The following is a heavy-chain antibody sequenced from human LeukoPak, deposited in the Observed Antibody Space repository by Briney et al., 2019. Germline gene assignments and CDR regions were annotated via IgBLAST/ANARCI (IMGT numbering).Heavy chain of an antibody. CDR1: GYSISGGYY. J-gene: IGHJ5*02. D-gene: IGHD6-13*01. Sequence: SETLSLTCTVSGYSISGGYYWGWIRQPPGKGLEWIGSIYHSGSTYYNPSLKSRVTISVDTSKNQFSLKLSSVTAADTAVYYCARDGTDPIAAAINWFDPWGQGTLVTVSS. CDR3: ARDGTDPIAAAINWFDP. CDR2: IYHSGST. V-gene: IGHV4-38-2*02.